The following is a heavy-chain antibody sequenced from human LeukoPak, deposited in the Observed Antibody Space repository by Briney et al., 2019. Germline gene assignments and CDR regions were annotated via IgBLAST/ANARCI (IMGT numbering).Heavy chain of an antibody. D-gene: IGHD6-13*01. CDR1: GYPFNSYG. J-gene: IGHJ4*02. Sequence: VEVYFKASGYPFNSYGISWVRPAPAQGIEWMGWIIAYNGNTNYSQKLQGRVNMTTDTSTSTAYMELRSLRSDDTAVYYCARSPSSWYFDYFDYWGQGTLVTVSS. V-gene: IGHV1-18*04. CDR2: IIAYNGNT. CDR3: ARSPSSWYFDYFDY.